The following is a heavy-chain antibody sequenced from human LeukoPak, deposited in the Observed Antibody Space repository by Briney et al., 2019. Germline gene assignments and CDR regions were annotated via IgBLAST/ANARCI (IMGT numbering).Heavy chain of an antibody. V-gene: IGHV4-39*07. CDR2: IYYSGST. CDR1: GGSISSSSYY. Sequence: PSETLSLTCTVSGGSISSSSYYWGWIRQPPGKGLEWIGSIYYSGSTYYNPSLKSRVTISVDTSKNQFSLKLSSVTAADTAVYYCARSSHTMVRGPFFDYWGQGTLVTVSS. D-gene: IGHD3-10*01. CDR3: ARSSHTMVRGPFFDY. J-gene: IGHJ4*02.